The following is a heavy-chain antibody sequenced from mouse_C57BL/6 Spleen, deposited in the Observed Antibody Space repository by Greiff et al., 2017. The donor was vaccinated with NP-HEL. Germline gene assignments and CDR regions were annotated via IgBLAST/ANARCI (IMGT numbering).Heavy chain of an antibody. CDR3: TTYYYGSSLVGDY. CDR2: IYPGNSDT. V-gene: IGHV1-5*01. Sequence: EVKLVESGTVLARPGASVKMSCKTSGYTFTSYWMHWVKQRPGQGLEWIGAIYPGNSDTSYNQKFKGKAKLTAVTSASTAYMELSSLTNEDSAVYYCTTYYYGSSLVGDYWGQGTSVTVSS. J-gene: IGHJ4*01. CDR1: GYTFTSYW. D-gene: IGHD1-1*01.